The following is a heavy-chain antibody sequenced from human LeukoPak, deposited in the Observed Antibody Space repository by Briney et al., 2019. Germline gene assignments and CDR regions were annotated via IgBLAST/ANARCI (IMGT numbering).Heavy chain of an antibody. Sequence: PSETLSLTCTVSGYSISSGCYWGWIRQPPGKGLEWIGSIYHSGSTYYNPSLKSRVTISVDTSKNQFSLKLSSVTAADTAVYYCARDHGSSSWTRRFDPWGQGTLVTVSS. CDR1: GYSISSGCY. J-gene: IGHJ5*02. V-gene: IGHV4-38-2*02. CDR2: IYHSGST. D-gene: IGHD6-13*01. CDR3: ARDHGSSSWTRRFDP.